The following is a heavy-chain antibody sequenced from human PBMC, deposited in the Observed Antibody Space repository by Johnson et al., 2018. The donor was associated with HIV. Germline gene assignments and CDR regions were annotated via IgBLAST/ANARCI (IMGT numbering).Heavy chain of an antibody. CDR3: ARRRQGSASYSDPFDI. D-gene: IGHD2-15*01. CDR1: GFSFSSSW. V-gene: IGHV3-66*04. CDR2: IDSGGTT. J-gene: IGHJ3*02. Sequence: VQLVESGGGVVRPGGSLRLSCAASGFSFSSSWMHWVRQAPGKGLVWVSRIDSGGTTNYADSVKGRFTISRDHSENTLYLQMNSLRAEDTAVYYCARRRQGSASYSDPFDIWGQGTMVTVSS.